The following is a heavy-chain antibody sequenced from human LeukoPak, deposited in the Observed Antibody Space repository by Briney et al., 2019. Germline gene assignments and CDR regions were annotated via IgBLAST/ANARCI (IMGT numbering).Heavy chain of an antibody. V-gene: IGHV4-59*08. CDR3: GRQGGGESSGGSGGGPGWVFDY. CDR1: GGSISSYY. D-gene: IGHD6-25*01. Sequence: PSETLSLTCTVSGGSISSYYWSWIRQPPGKGLEWIGYIYYSGSTNYNPSLKSRVTISVDTSKNQFSLKLSSVTAADTAVYYGGRQGGGESSGGSGGGPGWVFDYGARETLAPVSS. CDR2: IYYSGST. J-gene: IGHJ4*02.